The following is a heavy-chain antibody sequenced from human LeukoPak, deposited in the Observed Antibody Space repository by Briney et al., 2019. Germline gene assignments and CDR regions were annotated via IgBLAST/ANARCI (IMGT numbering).Heavy chain of an antibody. CDR3: VRGPYSYDSSGCFDY. V-gene: IGHV4-39*07. CDR1: GGSISSSSYY. D-gene: IGHD3-22*01. CDR2: IYYSGST. Sequence: SETLSLTCTVSGGSISSSSYYWGWIRQPPGKGLEWIGSIYYSGSTNYNPSLKSRVTISVDTSKNQFSLKLSSVTAADTAVYYCVRGPYSYDSSGCFDYWGQGTLVTVSS. J-gene: IGHJ4*02.